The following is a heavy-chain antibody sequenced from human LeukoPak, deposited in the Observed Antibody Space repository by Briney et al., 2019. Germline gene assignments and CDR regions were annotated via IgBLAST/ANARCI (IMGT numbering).Heavy chain of an antibody. V-gene: IGHV3-7*01. Sequence: PGGSLRLSCAASGFTFSSYWMSWVRQAPGKGLEWVANIKQDGSEKYYVDSVKGRSTISRDNAKNSLYLQMNNLRAEDTAVYYCARDYSNYSYYYYMDVWGKGTTVTVSS. J-gene: IGHJ6*03. CDR2: IKQDGSEK. CDR1: GFTFSSYW. D-gene: IGHD4-11*01. CDR3: ARDYSNYSYYYYMDV.